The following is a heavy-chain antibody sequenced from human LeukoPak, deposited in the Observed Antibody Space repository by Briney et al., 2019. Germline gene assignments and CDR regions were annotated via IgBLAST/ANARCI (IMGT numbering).Heavy chain of an antibody. CDR1: RGNFSSFV. D-gene: IGHD3-9*01. CDR2: SIPIVGSA. J-gene: IGHJ5*02. Sequence: SVNVSCKASRGNFSSFVINWVREAPGLGLEWVGGSIPIVGSAKNAQKFQGRVTITEDESTRQVYLELSSLRSEDRALHPCVRVPDYVFLTGYYGWFDPWGQGTLVTVSS. V-gene: IGHV1-69*01. CDR3: VRVPDYVFLTGYYGWFDP.